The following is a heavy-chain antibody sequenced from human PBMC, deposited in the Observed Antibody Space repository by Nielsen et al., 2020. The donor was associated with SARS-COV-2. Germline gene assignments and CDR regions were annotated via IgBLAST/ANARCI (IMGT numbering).Heavy chain of an antibody. J-gene: IGHJ6*03. V-gene: IGHV1-18*01. CDR3: ARAAYPYYYMDV. CDR1: GYTFTSYG. Sequence: ASVKVSCKASGYTFTSYGISWVRQAPGQGLEWMGWISAYNGNTNYAQKPQGRVTMTTDTSTSTAYMELRSLRSDDTAVYYCARAAYPYYYMDVWGKVTTVTVSS. CDR2: ISAYNGNT.